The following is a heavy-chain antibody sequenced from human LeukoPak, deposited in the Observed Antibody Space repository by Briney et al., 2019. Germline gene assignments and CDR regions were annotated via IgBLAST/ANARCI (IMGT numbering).Heavy chain of an antibody. CDR2: LSTYHGNT. V-gene: IGHV1-18*01. J-gene: IGHJ4*02. CDR3: ARVDEDGFDY. Sequence: ASVTVSCTGSGSTFSSNGISWVRQPPGQGQEWMGWLSTYHGNTSYAQKLQGRVTMTTATSTSTAYMELRSLRSDETAVYYCARVDEDGFDYWGQGALVTVSS. CDR1: GSTFSSNG.